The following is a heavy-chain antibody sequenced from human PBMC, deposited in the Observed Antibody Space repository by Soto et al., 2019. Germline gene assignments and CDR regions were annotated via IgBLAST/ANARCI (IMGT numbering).Heavy chain of an antibody. CDR3: ARDQVGAITWADDAFDI. CDR1: GFTFSSYA. V-gene: IGHV3-30-3*01. CDR2: ISYDGSNK. Sequence: QVQLVESGGGVVQPGRSLRLSCAASGFTFSSYAMHWVRQAPGKGLEWVAVISYDGSNKYYADSVKGRFTISRDNSKNSLYLQMNSLRAEDTAVYYCARDQVGAITWADDAFDIWGQGTMVTVSS. J-gene: IGHJ3*02. D-gene: IGHD1-26*01.